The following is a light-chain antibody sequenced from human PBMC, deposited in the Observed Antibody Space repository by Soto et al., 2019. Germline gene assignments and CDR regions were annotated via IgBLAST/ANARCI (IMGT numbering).Light chain of an antibody. Sequence: EIVLTQSPATLSVSPGGRATLSCRASQDVMYDLAWYQQKPGQASRLLVYGASTRATDAPPRFRGSGSGTEFSLTISSLQSEDFATYYCQQYRSWPRTFGQGSRVEIK. CDR1: QDVMYD. CDR2: GAS. V-gene: IGKV3-15*01. J-gene: IGKJ1*01. CDR3: QQYRSWPRT.